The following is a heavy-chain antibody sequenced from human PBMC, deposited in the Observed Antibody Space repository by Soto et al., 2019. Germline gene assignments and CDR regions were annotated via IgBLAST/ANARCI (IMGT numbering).Heavy chain of an antibody. D-gene: IGHD4-17*01. J-gene: IGHJ4*02. CDR3: ARVNFGADFDY. V-gene: IGHV4-30-2*01. Sequence: ALALTYAVSGGSISSGVYSVSWVRQPPGEWLEWIGYIYHSGSTYYNPTLKSRVTISVDRSKNQFSLKLSSVTAADTAVYYCARVNFGADFDYWGQGTLVTVSS. CDR1: GGSISSGVYS. CDR2: IYHSGST.